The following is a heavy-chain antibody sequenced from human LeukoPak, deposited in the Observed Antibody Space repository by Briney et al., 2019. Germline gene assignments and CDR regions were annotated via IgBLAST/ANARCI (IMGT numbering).Heavy chain of an antibody. CDR1: GGAISSSGYF. CDR3: ASNRITVAKFNY. V-gene: IGHV4-31*11. CDR2: IYHSGSA. Sequence: SETLSLTCAVSGGAISSSGYFWSWIRQHPGKGPAWIGYIYHSGSAYYNPSLKSRVIISVDTSKNQFSLKLSSVTAADTAVYYCASNRITVAKFNYWGQGTLVTVSS. D-gene: IGHD6-19*01. J-gene: IGHJ4*02.